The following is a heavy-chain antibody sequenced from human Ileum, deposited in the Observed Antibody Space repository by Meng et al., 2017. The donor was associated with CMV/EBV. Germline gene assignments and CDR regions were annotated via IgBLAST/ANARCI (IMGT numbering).Heavy chain of an antibody. Sequence: SETLSLTCSVSGTSISNYYWTWIRQPPGKGLEWIGSIYYSGSTNYNPSLKSRVTISVDTSKNQFSLKLSSVTAADTAVYYCARIRYYDNSGHYSYSFDYWGQGTRVTVSS. V-gene: IGHV4-59*01. CDR3: ARIRYYDNSGHYSYSFDY. J-gene: IGHJ4*02. CDR1: GTSISNYY. D-gene: IGHD3-22*01. CDR2: IYYSGST.